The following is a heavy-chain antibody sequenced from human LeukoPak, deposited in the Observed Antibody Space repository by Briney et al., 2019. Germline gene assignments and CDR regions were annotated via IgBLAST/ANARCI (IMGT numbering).Heavy chain of an antibody. J-gene: IGHJ4*02. D-gene: IGHD2-21*02. V-gene: IGHV4-34*01. Sequence: SETLSLTCAVYGGSFNDYYWHWIRQPPGKGLEWIGEINHSGSTNYNPSLKSRVTISADTSKNQFSLKLSSATAADTAVYYCASWVTAHRRDYWGQGTLVTVSS. CDR3: ASWVTAHRRDY. CDR1: GGSFNDYY. CDR2: INHSGST.